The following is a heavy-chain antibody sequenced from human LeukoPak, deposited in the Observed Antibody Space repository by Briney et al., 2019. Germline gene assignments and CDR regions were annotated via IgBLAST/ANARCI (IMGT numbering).Heavy chain of an antibody. J-gene: IGHJ4*02. D-gene: IGHD4-17*01. CDR1: GFTFSSYW. CDR2: INSDGSST. Sequence: GGSLRLSCAASGFTFSSYWMHWVRQAPGKGLVWVSRINSDGSSTSYADSVKGRFTISRDNAKNTLYLQMSSLRSEDTAVYYCARYGLSPYFDDWGQGTLVTVSS. V-gene: IGHV3-74*01. CDR3: ARYGLSPYFDD.